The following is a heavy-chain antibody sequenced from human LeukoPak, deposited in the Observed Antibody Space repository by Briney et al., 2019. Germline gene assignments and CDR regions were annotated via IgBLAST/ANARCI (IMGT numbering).Heavy chain of an antibody. CDR3: ARGAYADYDS. CDR1: TFTFSSYA. CDR2: ISAGADST. J-gene: IGHJ5*01. D-gene: IGHD4-17*01. V-gene: IGHV3-23*01. Sequence: GGSLRLSCAASTFTFSSYAMSWVRQAPGKGLEWVSAISAGADSTYYAVSVQGRFTISRDNSKNTLFLQMSGLRAEDMAVYFCARGAYADYDSSGQGTLVIVSS.